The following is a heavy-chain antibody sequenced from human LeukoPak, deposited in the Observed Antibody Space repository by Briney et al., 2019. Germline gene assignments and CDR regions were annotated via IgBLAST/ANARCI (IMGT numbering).Heavy chain of an antibody. D-gene: IGHD3-10*01. CDR1: GFIFSNHY. CDR3: TTWGYYSGSGTWD. Sequence: GGPLRLSCAASGFIFSNHYMDWVRLAPGKGLEWVGRIRNKAQRYTTVYAASVSGRFTISRDDSRNSLYLQMSSLKTEDTAVYYCTTWGYYSGSGTWDWGQGTLVTVSS. CDR2: IRNKAQRYTT. V-gene: IGHV3-72*01. J-gene: IGHJ4*02.